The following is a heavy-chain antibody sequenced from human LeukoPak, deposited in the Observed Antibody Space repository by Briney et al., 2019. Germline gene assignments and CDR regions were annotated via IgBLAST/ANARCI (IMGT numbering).Heavy chain of an antibody. J-gene: IGHJ3*02. Sequence: PSETLSLTCTVSGGSISSSSYYWGWIRQPPGKGLEWIGSIYYSGSTYYNPSLKSRVTISVDTSKKQFSLKLRSVTAADTAVYYCARDFSPRSLRGVIIPSRYDAFDIWGQGTMVTVSS. CDR2: IYYSGST. CDR1: GGSISSSSYY. V-gene: IGHV4-39*07. D-gene: IGHD3-10*01. CDR3: ARDFSPRSLRGVIIPSRYDAFDI.